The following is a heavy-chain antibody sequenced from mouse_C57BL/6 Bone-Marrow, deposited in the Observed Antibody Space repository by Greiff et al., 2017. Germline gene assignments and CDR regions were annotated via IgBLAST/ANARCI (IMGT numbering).Heavy chain of an antibody. Sequence: QVQLQQPGAELVKPGASVKVSCKASGYTFTSYWMHWVKQRPGQGLEWIGRIHPSDSDTNYNQKFKGKATLTVDKSSSTAYMQRSSLTSEDSAVYYGAINSGSSDGGYLDVWGTGTTVTVSS. V-gene: IGHV1-74*01. CDR3: AINSGSSDGGYLDV. J-gene: IGHJ1*03. CDR2: IHPSDSDT. CDR1: GYTFTSYW. D-gene: IGHD1-1*01.